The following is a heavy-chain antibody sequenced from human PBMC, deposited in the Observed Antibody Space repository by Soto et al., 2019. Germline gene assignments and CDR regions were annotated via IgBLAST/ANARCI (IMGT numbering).Heavy chain of an antibody. CDR2: INHSGST. CDR3: ARGKSSSSWYSDFDY. J-gene: IGHJ4*02. V-gene: IGHV4-34*01. CDR1: GGSFSGYY. D-gene: IGHD6-13*01. Sequence: QVQLQQWGAGLLKPSETLSLTCAVYGGSFSGYYWSWIRQPPGKGLEWIGEINHSGSTNYNPSLKSRVTISVDTSKNQFSLKLSSVTAADTAVYYCARGKSSSSWYSDFDYWGQGTLVTVSS.